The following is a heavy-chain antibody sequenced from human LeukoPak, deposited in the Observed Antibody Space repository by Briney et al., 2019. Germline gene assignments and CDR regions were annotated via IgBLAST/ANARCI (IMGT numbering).Heavy chain of an antibody. CDR1: GDSISRSSYY. J-gene: IGHJ4*02. Sequence: PSETLSLTCTVSGDSISRSSYYWAWIRQPPGKGLEWIGSIYYSGSTYYNPSLKSRVTISVDTSKNQFSLKVSSVTAADTAVYYRARHRRSTTGSEEYDYWGQGTLVTVSS. V-gene: IGHV4-39*01. D-gene: IGHD2-8*02. CDR3: ARHRRSTTGSEEYDY. CDR2: IYYSGST.